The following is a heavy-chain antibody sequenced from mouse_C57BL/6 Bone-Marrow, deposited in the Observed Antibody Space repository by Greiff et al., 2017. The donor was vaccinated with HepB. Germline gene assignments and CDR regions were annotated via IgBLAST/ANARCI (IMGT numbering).Heavy chain of an antibody. CDR3: ARHRNYYGSSLMDY. Sequence: EVKLVESGGGLVQPGGSLKLSCAASGFTFSDYYMYWVRQTPEKRLEWVAYISNGGGSTYYPDTVKGRFTISRDNAKNTLYLQMSRLKSEDTAMYYCARHRNYYGSSLMDYWGQGTSVTVSS. D-gene: IGHD1-1*01. CDR1: GFTFSDYY. V-gene: IGHV5-12*01. J-gene: IGHJ4*01. CDR2: ISNGGGST.